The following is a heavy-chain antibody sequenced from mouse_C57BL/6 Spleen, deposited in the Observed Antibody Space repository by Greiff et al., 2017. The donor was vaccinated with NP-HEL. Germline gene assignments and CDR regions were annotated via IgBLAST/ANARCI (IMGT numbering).Heavy chain of an antibody. J-gene: IGHJ1*03. D-gene: IGHD1-1*01. CDR3: ARSESRTWYFDV. CDR1: GYTFTSYW. CDR2: IHPNSGST. V-gene: IGHV1-64*01. Sequence: QVQLKESGAELVKPGASVKLSCKASGYTFTSYWMHWVKQRPGQGLEWIGMIHPNSGSTNYNEKFKSKATLTVDKYSSPAYMQLSSLTSEDSAVYYCARSESRTWYFDVWGTGTTVTVSS.